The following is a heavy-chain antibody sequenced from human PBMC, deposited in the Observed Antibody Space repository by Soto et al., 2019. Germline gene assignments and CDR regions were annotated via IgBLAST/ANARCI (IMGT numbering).Heavy chain of an antibody. J-gene: IGHJ2*01. Sequence: QVQLVQSGAEVKKPGSSVTVSCKASGGTFSSYTISWVRQAPGQGLEWMGGIIPIFGTANYAQKFQGRVTITADESTSTAYMELSSLRSEDTAVYYCARGNHMWLDLWYFDLWGRGTLVTVSS. CDR2: IIPIFGTA. CDR3: ARGNHMWLDLWYFDL. V-gene: IGHV1-69*12. CDR1: GGTFSSYT. D-gene: IGHD5-12*01.